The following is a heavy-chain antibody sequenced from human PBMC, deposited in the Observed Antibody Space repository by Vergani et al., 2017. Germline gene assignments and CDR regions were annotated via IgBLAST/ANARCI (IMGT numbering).Heavy chain of an antibody. J-gene: IGHJ6*02. D-gene: IGHD2-21*02. CDR2: INHSGST. CDR1: GGSFSGYY. V-gene: IGHV4-34*01. Sequence: QLQLQESGSGLVKPSQTLSLTCAVYGGSFSGYYWSWIRQPPGKGLEWIGEINHSGSTYYNPSLKSRVTISVDTSKNQFSLKLSSVTAADTAVYYCARHLAYCGGDCYPYYYGMDVWGQGTTVTVSS. CDR3: ARHLAYCGGDCYPYYYGMDV.